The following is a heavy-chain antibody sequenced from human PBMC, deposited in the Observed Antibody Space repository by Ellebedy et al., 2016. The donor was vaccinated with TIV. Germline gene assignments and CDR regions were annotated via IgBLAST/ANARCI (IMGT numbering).Heavy chain of an antibody. D-gene: IGHD6-13*01. CDR1: GFTFSSYS. CDR2: ISSRSSTI. CDR3: ARVGLGYSSSWYYYGMDV. Sequence: GESLKISCAASGFTFSSYSMNWVRQAPGKGLEWVSYISSRSSTIYYADSVKSRFTISRDNAKNSLYLQMNSLRDEETAVYYCARVGLGYSSSWYYYGMDVWGQGTTVTVSS. J-gene: IGHJ6*02. V-gene: IGHV3-48*02.